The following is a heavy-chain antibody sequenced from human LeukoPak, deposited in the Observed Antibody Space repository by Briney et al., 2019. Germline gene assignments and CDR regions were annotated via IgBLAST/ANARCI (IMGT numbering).Heavy chain of an antibody. D-gene: IGHD3-9*01. CDR1: GGSISSNKYY. V-gene: IGHV4-31*01. J-gene: IGHJ2*01. Sequence: SETLSLTCTVSGGSISSNKYYWSWIRQHPGKGLEWIGYIDYSGTTYYNPSLNRPVTISVDTSENQFSLTLDSVTAAATAVFYCAPVMTGGRSSDLWGRGTLVTVSS. CDR3: APVMTGGRSSDL. CDR2: IDYSGTT.